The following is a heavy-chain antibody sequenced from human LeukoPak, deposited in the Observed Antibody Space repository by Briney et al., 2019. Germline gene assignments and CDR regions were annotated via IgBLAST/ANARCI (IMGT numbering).Heavy chain of an antibody. J-gene: IGHJ6*03. D-gene: IGHD4-17*01. Sequence: GRSLRLSCAASGFTFSSYGMHWVRQAPGKGLEWVAVISYDGSNKYYADSVKGRFTISRDNSKNTLYLQMNSLRADDTALYYCAKTRTHGDYYYYYMDVWGKGTTVTVSS. CDR2: ISYDGSNK. CDR3: AKTRTHGDYYYYYMDV. CDR1: GFTFSSYG. V-gene: IGHV3-30*18.